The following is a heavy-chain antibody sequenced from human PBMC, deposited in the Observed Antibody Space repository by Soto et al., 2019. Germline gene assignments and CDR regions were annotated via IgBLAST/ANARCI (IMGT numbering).Heavy chain of an antibody. D-gene: IGHD1-26*01. J-gene: IGHJ4*02. Sequence: PSETLSLTCAVSGYSISSGYYWGWIRQPPGKGLEWIGSIYHSGSTYYNPSLKSRVTISVDTSKNQFSLKLSSVTAADTAVYYCARDKYSGSYYFDYWGQGTLVTVSS. CDR3: ARDKYSGSYYFDY. V-gene: IGHV4-38-2*02. CDR1: GYSISSGYY. CDR2: IYHSGST.